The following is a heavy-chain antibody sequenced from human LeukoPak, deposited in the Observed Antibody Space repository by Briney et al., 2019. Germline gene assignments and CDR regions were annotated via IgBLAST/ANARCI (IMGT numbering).Heavy chain of an antibody. V-gene: IGHV3-20*04. CDR2: INWNGGST. CDR3: ARDLEGVISAFDI. J-gene: IGHJ3*02. CDR1: GFTFSSYW. D-gene: IGHD3-16*02. Sequence: GGSLRLSCAASGFTFSSYWMSWVRQAPGKGLEWVSGINWNGGSTGYADSVKGRFTISRDNAKNSLYLQMNSLRAEDTALYYCARDLEGVISAFDIWGQGTMVTVSS.